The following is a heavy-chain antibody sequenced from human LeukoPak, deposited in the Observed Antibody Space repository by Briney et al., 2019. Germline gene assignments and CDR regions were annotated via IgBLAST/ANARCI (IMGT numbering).Heavy chain of an antibody. J-gene: IGHJ4*02. Sequence: SETLSLTCTVSGDSISGSSYYWGWIRQPPGKGLEWIGSFSYSGITLYNPSLKSRVTISVDTSTNQFSLKLSSVTAADTAVYYCARGFSNYRFDYWGQGTLGTVSS. CDR2: FSYSGIT. CDR1: GDSISGSSYY. V-gene: IGHV4-39*07. D-gene: IGHD4-11*01. CDR3: ARGFSNYRFDY.